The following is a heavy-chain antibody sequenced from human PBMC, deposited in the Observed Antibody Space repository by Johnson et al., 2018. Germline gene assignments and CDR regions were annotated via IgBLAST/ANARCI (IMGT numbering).Heavy chain of an antibody. J-gene: IGHJ6*02. Sequence: QVQLVQSGAEVRKPGASVKVSCKASGYTFTSYEINWVRQATGQGLEWMGWMNPNSGNTGYAQKFQGRVTMTGDTSIGTAYMELSSLRSEDTAVYYCAGYHFRYSGSFNYGMDVWGQGTTVTVSS. CDR3: AGYHFRYSGSFNYGMDV. D-gene: IGHD1-26*01. V-gene: IGHV1-8*01. CDR1: GYTFTSYE. CDR2: MNPNSGNT.